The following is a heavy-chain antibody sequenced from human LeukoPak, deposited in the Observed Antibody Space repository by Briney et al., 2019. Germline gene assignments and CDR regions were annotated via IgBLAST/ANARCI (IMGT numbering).Heavy chain of an antibody. Sequence: GGSLRLSCAASGFTFSSYWMHWFRRAPGKGLVWVSRINPDGGSTAYADSVKGRFTISRDNAKNTLYLQMNSLRVEDTAVYYCTRGQQLVGDWGQGTLVTVSS. CDR3: TRGQQLVGD. CDR2: INPDGGST. D-gene: IGHD6-13*01. V-gene: IGHV3-74*01. CDR1: GFTFSSYW. J-gene: IGHJ4*02.